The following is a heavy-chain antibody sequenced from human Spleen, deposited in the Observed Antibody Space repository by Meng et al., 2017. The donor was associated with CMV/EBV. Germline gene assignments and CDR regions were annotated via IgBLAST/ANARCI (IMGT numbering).Heavy chain of an antibody. V-gene: IGHV3-30-3*01. J-gene: IGHJ3*02. CDR3: ATSRFHGDFTDAVNI. CDR1: GFTLNSYP. D-gene: IGHD4-17*01. Sequence: GGSLRLSCAASGFTLNSYPVHWVRQAPGKGLEWMAVISYDGTNIHYGGSVKGRFTVSGDNSRRSVYLQMNSLRPEDTAVYYCATSRFHGDFTDAVNIWGQGTLVTVSS. CDR2: ISYDGTNI.